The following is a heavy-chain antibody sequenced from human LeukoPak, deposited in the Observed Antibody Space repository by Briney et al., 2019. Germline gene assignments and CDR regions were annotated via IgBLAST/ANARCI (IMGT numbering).Heavy chain of an antibody. CDR2: LYSGGST. J-gene: IGHJ4*02. CDR1: GFXVSNNY. V-gene: IGHV3-53*01. D-gene: IGHD2-15*01. Sequence: GGSLRLSCAASGFXVSNNYMSWVRQAPGRGLEWVSLLYSGGSTYYADSVKGRFTISRDNSKNMLYLQMNSLRAEDTAVYYCAREAGYCSGSSCFYFDSWGQGTLVTVSS. CDR3: AREAGYCSGSSCFYFDS.